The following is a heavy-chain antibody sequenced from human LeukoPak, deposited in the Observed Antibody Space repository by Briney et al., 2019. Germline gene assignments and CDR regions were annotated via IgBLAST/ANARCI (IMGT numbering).Heavy chain of an antibody. CDR1: GGTFSSYA. V-gene: IGHV1-69*13. J-gene: IGHJ6*02. D-gene: IGHD2-2*01. CDR2: IIPIFGTA. CDR3: AHPIQAAARYNFGYYYGMDV. Sequence: SVKVSCKASGGTFSSYAISWVRQAPGQGLEWMGGIIPIFGTANYAQKFQGRVTVTADESTSTAYMELSSLRSEDTAVYYCAHPIQAAARYNFGYYYGMDVWGQGTTVTVSS.